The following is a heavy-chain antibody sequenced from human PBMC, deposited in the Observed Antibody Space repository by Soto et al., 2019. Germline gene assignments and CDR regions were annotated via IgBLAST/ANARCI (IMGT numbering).Heavy chain of an antibody. CDR3: ARVTVGATGFDY. CDR1: GYTFTSYD. V-gene: IGHV1-8*01. CDR2: MNPNSGNT. Sequence: AASVKVSCKASGYTFTSYDINWVRQATGQGLEWMGWMNPNSGNTGYAQKFQGRVTMTRNTSISTAYMELSSLRSEDTAVYYCARVTVGATGFDYWGQGTLVTVSS. D-gene: IGHD1-26*01. J-gene: IGHJ4*02.